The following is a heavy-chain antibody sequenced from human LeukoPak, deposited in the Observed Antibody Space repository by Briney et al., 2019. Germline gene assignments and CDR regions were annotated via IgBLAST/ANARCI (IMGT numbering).Heavy chain of an antibody. V-gene: IGHV3-48*01. CDR1: GFTFSSYA. CDR2: ISSSSSTI. D-gene: IGHD1-26*01. CDR3: ARDSGSYSVDY. J-gene: IGHJ4*02. Sequence: AGGSLRLSCAASGFTFSSYAMSWVRQAPGKGLEWVSYISSSSSTIYYADSVRGRFTISRDNAKNSLYLQMNSLRAEDTAMYYCARDSGSYSVDYWGQGTLVTVSS.